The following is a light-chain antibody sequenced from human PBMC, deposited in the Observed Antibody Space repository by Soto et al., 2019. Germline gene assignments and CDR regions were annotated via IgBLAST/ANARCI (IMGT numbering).Light chain of an antibody. CDR2: VAS. J-gene: IGKJ1*01. V-gene: IGKV3-20*01. CDR3: QQYGSSPWT. Sequence: ETVLTQSPGTLSLSPGERATLSCRASQTIRSNYLAWYRQTPGQAPRLLIYVASNRATGIEDRFGGSGSGTDFTLIISRLEPEDFALYYCQQYGSSPWTFGQGTKVEIK. CDR1: QTIRSNY.